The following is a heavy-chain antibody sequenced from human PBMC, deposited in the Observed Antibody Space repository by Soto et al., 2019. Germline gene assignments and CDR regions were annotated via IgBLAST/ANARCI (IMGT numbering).Heavy chain of an antibody. Sequence: QVQLVQSGTEVKKPGSSVKVSCKTSGGTFSSYAINWVRQAPGQGLEWMGGIIPIFGTADYAQKFQGRLTITADASTRTAYMELSSLKSEDTAVYYCATGGKLELPDDWGQGTLVTVSS. V-gene: IGHV1-69*01. CDR1: GGTFSSYA. CDR2: IIPIFGTA. CDR3: ATGGKLELPDD. J-gene: IGHJ4*02. D-gene: IGHD1-7*01.